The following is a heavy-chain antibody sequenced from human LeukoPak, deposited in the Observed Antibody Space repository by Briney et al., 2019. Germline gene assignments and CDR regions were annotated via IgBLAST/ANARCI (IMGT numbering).Heavy chain of an antibody. D-gene: IGHD3-22*01. CDR3: ARLPVYYYDSSGYYSHFDY. CDR2: IYPGDSDT. V-gene: IGHV5-51*01. J-gene: IGHJ4*02. Sequence: GESLKISCKGSGYSFTSYWIGWVRQMPGKGLEWMEIIYPGDSDTRYSPSFQGQVTISADKSISTAYLQWSSLKASDTAMYYCARLPVYYYDSSGYYSHFDYWGQGTLVTVSS. CDR1: GYSFTSYW.